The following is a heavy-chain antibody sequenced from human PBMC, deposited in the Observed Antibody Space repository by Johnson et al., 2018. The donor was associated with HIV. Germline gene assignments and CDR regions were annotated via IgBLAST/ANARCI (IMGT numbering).Heavy chain of an antibody. J-gene: IGHJ3*02. CDR1: DFTVSSNY. Sequence: VQLVESGGGVVQPGGSLRLSCAASDFTVSSNYMNWVRQAPGKGLEWVSVIYSGGSTYYADSVKGRFTISRDNSKNTLYLQMNSLRAEDTAVYYCASSTVMMTDDAFDIWGQGTVVTVSP. V-gene: IGHV3-53*01. CDR2: IYSGGST. D-gene: IGHD4-11*01. CDR3: ASSTVMMTDDAFDI.